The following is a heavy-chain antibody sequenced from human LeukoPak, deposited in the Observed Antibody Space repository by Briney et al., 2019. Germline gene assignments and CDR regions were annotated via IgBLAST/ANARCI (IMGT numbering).Heavy chain of an antibody. V-gene: IGHV3-23*01. J-gene: IGHJ4*02. D-gene: IGHD2-15*01. Sequence: GGSLRLSCAASGFNFANHAMSWVRQTPGKGLEWVSAISGGGDITYYADSVTGRFTISRDNSKDTLFLQMHSLRPGDTAVYYCAKDRGYCSGGSCSQFDYWGQGTLVTVSS. CDR2: ISGGGDIT. CDR3: AKDRGYCSGGSCSQFDY. CDR1: GFNFANHA.